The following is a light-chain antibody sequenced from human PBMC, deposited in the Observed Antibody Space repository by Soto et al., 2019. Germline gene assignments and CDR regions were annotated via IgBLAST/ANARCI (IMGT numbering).Light chain of an antibody. J-gene: IGKJ5*01. CDR1: QSINRH. V-gene: IGKV3-11*01. CDR3: QQYDNSPIT. Sequence: EIVLTQSRATLSLSPGERATLSCRASQSINRHLAWYRQKPGQAPRLLIYDASNRATGIPARFSGSGSGTDFTLTISRLEPEDFAVYYCQQYDNSPITFGQGTRLEIK. CDR2: DAS.